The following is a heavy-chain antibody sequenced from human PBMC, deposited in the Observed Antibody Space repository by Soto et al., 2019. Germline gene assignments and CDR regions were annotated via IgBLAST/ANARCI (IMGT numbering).Heavy chain of an antibody. CDR2: IYYSGST. J-gene: IGHJ4*02. D-gene: IGHD6-19*01. V-gene: IGHV4-31*03. CDR1: GGSISSGGYY. CDR3: ASTAAGSIAVAGYYFDY. Sequence: SETLSLTCTASGGSISSGGYYWSWIRQHPGKGLEWIGYIYYSGSTYYNPSLKSRVTISVDTSKDQFSLKLSSVTAADTAVYYCASTAAGSIAVAGYYFDYWGQGTLVTV.